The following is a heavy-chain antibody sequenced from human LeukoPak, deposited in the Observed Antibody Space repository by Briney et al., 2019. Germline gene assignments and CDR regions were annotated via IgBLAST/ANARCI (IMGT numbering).Heavy chain of an antibody. CDR2: IIPILGIA. V-gene: IGHV1-69*04. Sequence: SVKVSCKASGGTFSSYAISWVRQAPGQGLEWMGRIIPILGIANYAQKFQGKVTITADKSTNTAYMELSSLRSEDTAVYYCASFDSSGYPYNDYWGQGTLVTVSS. CDR3: ASFDSSGYPYNDY. D-gene: IGHD3-22*01. CDR1: GGTFSSYA. J-gene: IGHJ4*02.